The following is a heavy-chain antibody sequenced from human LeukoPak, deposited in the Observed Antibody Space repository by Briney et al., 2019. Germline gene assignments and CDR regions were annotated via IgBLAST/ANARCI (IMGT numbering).Heavy chain of an antibody. D-gene: IGHD5-18*01. CDR2: ISTSTGDT. J-gene: IGHJ4*02. CDR3: ARAGYSYVIDY. CDR1: GYSFILYG. V-gene: IGHV1-18*01. Sequence: GASVKVSCKTSGYSFILYGISWVRQAPGQGPEWMGWISTSTGDTKYTQKFQGRVTLTTDTSTSTAYMELSSLRSDDTAVYYCARAGYSYVIDYWGQGTLVTVSS.